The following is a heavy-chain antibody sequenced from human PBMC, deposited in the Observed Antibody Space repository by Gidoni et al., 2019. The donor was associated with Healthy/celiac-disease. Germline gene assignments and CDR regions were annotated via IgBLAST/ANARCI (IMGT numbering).Heavy chain of an antibody. J-gene: IGHJ4*02. CDR1: GFTFSSYE. V-gene: IGHV3-48*03. D-gene: IGHD5-18*01. Sequence: EVQLVESGGGLVQPGGSLRLSCAASGFTFSSYEMNWVRQAPGKGLEWVSYISSRGSTIYYADSVKGRFTISRDNAKNSLYLQMNSLRAEDTAVYYCARDKRGIQLWLHYFDYWGQGTLVTVSS. CDR2: ISSRGSTI. CDR3: ARDKRGIQLWLHYFDY.